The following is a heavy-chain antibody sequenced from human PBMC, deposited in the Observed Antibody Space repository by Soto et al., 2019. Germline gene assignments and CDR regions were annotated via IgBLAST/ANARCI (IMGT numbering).Heavy chain of an antibody. CDR1: ADSLTRGSYY. D-gene: IGHD2-8*01. CDR2: VYFSGET. V-gene: IGHV4-61*01. Sequence: SETLSLTCTVSADSLTRGSYYWTWIRQPPGKGLEWIGEVYFSGETKYNPSLNSRASISIDTSRNQFSLRLTSVSAADTAGYFCARGLQVYGTYYFDHWGQGILVTVSS. J-gene: IGHJ4*02. CDR3: ARGLQVYGTYYFDH.